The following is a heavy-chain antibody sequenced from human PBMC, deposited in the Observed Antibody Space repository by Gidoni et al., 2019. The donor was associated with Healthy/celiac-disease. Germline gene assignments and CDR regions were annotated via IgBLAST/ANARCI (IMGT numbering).Heavy chain of an antibody. CDR1: GFTFSSYA. CDR3: ARDPAVTIFGVALN. CDR2: ISYDGSNK. J-gene: IGHJ4*02. Sequence: QVQLVESGGGVVKPGRSLRLSCAASGFTFSSYAMHWVRQAPGKGLEWVAVISYDGSNKYYADSVKGRFTISRDNSKNTLYLQMNSLRAEDTAVYYCARDPAVTIFGVALNWGQGTLVTVSS. V-gene: IGHV3-30*04. D-gene: IGHD3-3*01.